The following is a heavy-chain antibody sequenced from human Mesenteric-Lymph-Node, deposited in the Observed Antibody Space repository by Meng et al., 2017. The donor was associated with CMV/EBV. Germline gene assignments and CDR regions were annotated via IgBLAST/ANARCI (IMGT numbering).Heavy chain of an antibody. D-gene: IGHD5-24*01. Sequence: GGSLRLSCAASGFTFSNYEMNWVRQAPGKGLEWISYINRIGSIIYYADSVKGRFIISRDNAKNSLSLQMNSLRAEDTAVYYCARPLINFYYYDMDVWGQGTTVTVSS. CDR1: GFTFSNYE. CDR3: ARPLINFYYYDMDV. CDR2: INRIGSII. J-gene: IGHJ6*02. V-gene: IGHV3-48*03.